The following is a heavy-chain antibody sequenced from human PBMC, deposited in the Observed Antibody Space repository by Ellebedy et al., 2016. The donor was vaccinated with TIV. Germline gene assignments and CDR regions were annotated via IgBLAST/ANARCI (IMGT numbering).Heavy chain of an antibody. CDR3: AVARGIRGVF. Sequence: AASVKVSCKTSGYTFNAYNIHWVRQAPGQGFEWLGIFSPGGGVTTYAQKLQGRVTMTSDTSTSTVYMELTSLRSDDTAVYFCAVARGIRGVFWGQGTLATVSS. CDR1: GYTFNAYN. J-gene: IGHJ4*02. D-gene: IGHD3-10*01. CDR2: FSPGGGVT. V-gene: IGHV1-46*02.